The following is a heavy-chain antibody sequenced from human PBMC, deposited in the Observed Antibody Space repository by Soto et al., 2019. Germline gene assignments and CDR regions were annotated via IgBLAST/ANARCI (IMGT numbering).Heavy chain of an antibody. V-gene: IGHV4-34*01. J-gene: IGHJ6*02. Sequence: PSETLSLTFTVYGGSFSGHFGSWVRQPPGKGLEWIGEINHSGGTNYNPSLKSRVTISVDTSQNQFSLKVNSVTAADTAVYYCARGSAGRGYYYSGMDVWGQGTTVTVSS. CDR1: GGSFSGHF. CDR3: ARGSAGRGYYYSGMDV. CDR2: INHSGGT.